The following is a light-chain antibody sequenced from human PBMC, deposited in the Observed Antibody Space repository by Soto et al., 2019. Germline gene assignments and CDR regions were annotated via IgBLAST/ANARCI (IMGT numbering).Light chain of an antibody. V-gene: IGKV3-20*01. Sequence: EIVLTQSPGTLSLSPGERATLSFRASQSVSSSYLAWYQQKPGQAPRLLIYGASSRATGIPDRFSGSGSGTDFTLTISRLEPEDFATYYCQQLKSYPQKFGQGTKVDIK. CDR1: QSVSSSY. J-gene: IGKJ1*01. CDR3: QQLKSYPQK. CDR2: GAS.